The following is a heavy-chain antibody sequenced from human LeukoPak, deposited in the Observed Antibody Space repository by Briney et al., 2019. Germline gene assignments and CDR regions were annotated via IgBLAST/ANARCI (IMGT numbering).Heavy chain of an antibody. Sequence: SGRSLRLSCAASGFTFIDYYISWIRQAPGNGLDWVSYISSSGSTIYYADPVKGRFTISRDNAKKSLYLQMNSLRAEDTAVYYCARGDFWSGYYMDVWGKGTTVTVSS. D-gene: IGHD3-3*01. CDR2: ISSSGSTI. CDR3: ARGDFWSGYYMDV. CDR1: GFTFIDYY. J-gene: IGHJ6*03. V-gene: IGHV3-11*01.